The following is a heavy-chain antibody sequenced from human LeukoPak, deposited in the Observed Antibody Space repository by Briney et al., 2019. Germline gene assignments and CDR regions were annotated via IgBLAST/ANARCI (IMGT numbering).Heavy chain of an antibody. CDR2: ISAYNGNT. J-gene: IGHJ4*02. Sequence: GASVKVSCKASGYTFTSYGISWVRQAPGQGLEWMGWISAYNGNTNYAQKLQGRVTMTTDTSTSTAYMELRSLRSDDTAVYYCARAAYYDSSGYFGYWGQGTLVTVSS. CDR3: ARAAYYDSSGYFGY. CDR1: GYTFTSYG. D-gene: IGHD3-22*01. V-gene: IGHV1-18*01.